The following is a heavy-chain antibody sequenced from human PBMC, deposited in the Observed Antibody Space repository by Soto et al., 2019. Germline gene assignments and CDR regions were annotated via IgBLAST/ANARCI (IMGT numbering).Heavy chain of an antibody. Sequence: SETLSLTCTVSGGSISSSSYYWGWIRQPPGKGLEWIGSIYYSGSTYYNPSLKSRVTISVDTSKNQFSLKLSSVTAADTAVYYCARQAVGAQGYWFDPWGQGTRVNVSS. V-gene: IGHV4-39*01. J-gene: IGHJ5*02. CDR2: IYYSGST. CDR3: ARQAVGAQGYWFDP. D-gene: IGHD1-26*01. CDR1: GGSISSSSYY.